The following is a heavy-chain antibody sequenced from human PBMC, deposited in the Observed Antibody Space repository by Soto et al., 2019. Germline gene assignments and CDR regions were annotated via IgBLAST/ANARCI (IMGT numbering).Heavy chain of an antibody. D-gene: IGHD2-15*01. J-gene: IGHJ4*02. Sequence: PSETLSLTCTVSSGSISSYYWSWIRQPPGEGLQWIGYIHYSGSTKYKPSLQSRAAISLDTSKNQFSLKLTSATATDTAVYYCVRMKTGGSRPVDHWGQGTLVTVSS. V-gene: IGHV4-59*08. CDR3: VRMKTGGSRPVDH. CDR1: SGSISSYY. CDR2: IHYSGST.